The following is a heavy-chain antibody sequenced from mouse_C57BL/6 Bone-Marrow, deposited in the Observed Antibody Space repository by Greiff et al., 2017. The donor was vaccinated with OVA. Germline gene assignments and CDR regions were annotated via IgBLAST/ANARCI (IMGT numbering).Heavy chain of an antibody. V-gene: IGHV1-82*01. CDR1: GYAFSSSW. J-gene: IGHJ2*01. CDR2: IYPGAGDT. Sequence: QVQLQQSGPELVKPGASVKISCKASGYAFSSSWMNWVKQRPGKGLEWIGRIYPGAGDTNYNGKFKGKATLTADKSSSTAYMQLSSLTSEDSAVYFCARWGDSSGYGYWGQGTTLTVSS. D-gene: IGHD3-2*02. CDR3: ARWGDSSGYGY.